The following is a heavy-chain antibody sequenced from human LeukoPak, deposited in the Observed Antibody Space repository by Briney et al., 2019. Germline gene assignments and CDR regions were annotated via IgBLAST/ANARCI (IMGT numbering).Heavy chain of an antibody. CDR2: IYYSGST. CDR3: ARKKDGDWRFDY. D-gene: IGHD3/OR15-3a*01. J-gene: IGHJ4*02. Sequence: PSETLSLTCTVSGGSISSYYWSWIRQPPGKGLEWIGYIYYSGSTNYNPSLKSRVTISVDKSKNQFSLKLSSVTAADTAVYYCARKKDGDWRFDYWGQGTLVTVSS. CDR1: GGSISSYY. V-gene: IGHV4-59*12.